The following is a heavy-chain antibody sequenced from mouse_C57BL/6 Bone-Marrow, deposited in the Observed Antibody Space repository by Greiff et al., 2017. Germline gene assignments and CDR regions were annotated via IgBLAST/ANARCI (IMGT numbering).Heavy chain of an antibody. J-gene: IGHJ2*01. D-gene: IGHD1-1*01. CDR2: IRNKANNHAT. Sequence: EVKLMESGGGLVQPGGSLKLSCAASGFTFSDYYMYWVRQTPEKGLESVAEIRNKANNHATYYAESVKGRFTISRDDSKSSVYLQMNSLRAEDTGIYYCTRPYYYGSSYDYWGQGTTLTVSS. CDR1: GFTFSDYY. V-gene: IGHV6-6*01. CDR3: TRPYYYGSSYDY.